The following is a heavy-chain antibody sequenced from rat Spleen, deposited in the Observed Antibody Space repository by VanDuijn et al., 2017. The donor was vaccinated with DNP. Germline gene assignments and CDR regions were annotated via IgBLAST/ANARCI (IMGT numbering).Heavy chain of an antibody. J-gene: IGHJ2*01. CDR1: EFTFSNYG. CDR3: TRGVYYGSSWAFDY. D-gene: IGHD1-6*01. V-gene: IGHV5-29*01. Sequence: EVQLVESGGGLVQPGRSLKLSCAASEFTFSNYGMAWVRQAPTKGLEWVATIIYDGSRTYYRDSVKGRFSVSRDNTKNSLYLQMDSLRSEDTATYYCTRGVYYGSSWAFDYWGHGVMVTVSS. CDR2: IIYDGSRT.